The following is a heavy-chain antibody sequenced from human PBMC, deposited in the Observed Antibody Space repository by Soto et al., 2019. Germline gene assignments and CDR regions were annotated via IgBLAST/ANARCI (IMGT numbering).Heavy chain of an antibody. V-gene: IGHV3-23*01. CDR3: AKGRGQNWNFDY. CDR2: ISGSGGTA. J-gene: IGHJ4*02. CDR1: GLTFRSYA. D-gene: IGHD1-1*01. Sequence: EVQLLESGGGSVQPGGSLRLSCAASGLTFRSYAMNWVRRPPGKGLEWVSSISGSGGTAYYADSVKGRFSISRDSLVNTLYLQMNSLRAEDTAVYYCAKGRGQNWNFDYWGQGTLVTVSP.